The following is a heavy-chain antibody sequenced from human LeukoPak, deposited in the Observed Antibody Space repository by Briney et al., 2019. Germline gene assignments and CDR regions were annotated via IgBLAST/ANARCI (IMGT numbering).Heavy chain of an antibody. V-gene: IGHV3-21*01. CDR2: ISSSSSYI. CDR3: ARSPRDYGGF. CDR1: GFTFSSYS. D-gene: IGHD4/OR15-4a*01. Sequence: GGSLGLSCAASGFTFSSYSMNWVRQAPGKGLEWVSSISSSSSYIYYADSVKGRFTISRDNAKNSLYLQMNSLRAEDTAVYYCARSPRDYGGFWGQGTLVTVSS. J-gene: IGHJ4*02.